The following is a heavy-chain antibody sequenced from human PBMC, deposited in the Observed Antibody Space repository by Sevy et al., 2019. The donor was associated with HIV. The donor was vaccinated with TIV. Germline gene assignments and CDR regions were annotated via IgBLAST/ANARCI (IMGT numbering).Heavy chain of an antibody. J-gene: IGHJ4*02. V-gene: IGHV4-34*01. Sequence: SETLSLTCAVYGGSFSGYYWSWIRQPPGKGLEWIGVINHSGSTNYNPSLKSRVTISVDTSKNQFSLKLSSVTAADTAVYYCARGPLYSSGYYPKGSRGNYFDYWGQGTLVTVSS. CDR3: ARGPLYSSGYYPKGSRGNYFDY. CDR1: GGSFSGYY. D-gene: IGHD3-22*01. CDR2: INHSGST.